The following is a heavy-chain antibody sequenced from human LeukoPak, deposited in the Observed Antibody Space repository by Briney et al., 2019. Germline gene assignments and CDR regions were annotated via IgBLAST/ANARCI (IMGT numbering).Heavy chain of an antibody. Sequence: ASVKVSCKASGGTFSSYAISWVRQAPGQGLEWMGGIIPIFGTANYAQKFQGRVTITADESTSTAYMELSSLRSEDTAVYYCARPEHRLPGYCSSTSCLDYWGQGTLVTVSS. V-gene: IGHV1-69*13. CDR2: IIPIFGTA. D-gene: IGHD2-2*01. CDR3: ARPEHRLPGYCSSTSCLDY. CDR1: GGTFSSYA. J-gene: IGHJ4*02.